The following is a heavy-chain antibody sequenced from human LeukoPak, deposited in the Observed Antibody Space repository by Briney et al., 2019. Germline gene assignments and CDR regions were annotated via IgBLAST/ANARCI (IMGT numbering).Heavy chain of an antibody. Sequence: GASVKVSCKASGYTFTGYYMHWVRQAPGQGLEWMGWINTNTGNPTYAQGFTGRFVFSLDTSVSTAYLQISSLKAEDTAVYYCARVGVRFGELLSPEGPDYWGQGTLVTVSS. D-gene: IGHD3-10*01. CDR3: ARVGVRFGELLSPEGPDY. CDR1: GYTFTGYY. J-gene: IGHJ4*02. CDR2: INTNTGNP. V-gene: IGHV7-4-1*02.